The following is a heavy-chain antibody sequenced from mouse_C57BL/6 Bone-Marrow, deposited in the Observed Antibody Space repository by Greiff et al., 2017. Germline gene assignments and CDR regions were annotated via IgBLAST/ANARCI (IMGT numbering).Heavy chain of an antibody. D-gene: IGHD2-12*01. CDR2: ISSGGSYT. CDR3: ASSYYSFAY. CDR1: GFTFSSYG. V-gene: IGHV5-6*02. Sequence: DVMLVESGGDLVKPGGSLKLSCAASGFTFSSYGMSWVRQTPDKRLEWVATISSGGSYTYYPDSVKGRFTISRDNAKNTLYLQMSSLKSEDTAMYYCASSYYSFAYWGQGTLVTVSA. J-gene: IGHJ3*01.